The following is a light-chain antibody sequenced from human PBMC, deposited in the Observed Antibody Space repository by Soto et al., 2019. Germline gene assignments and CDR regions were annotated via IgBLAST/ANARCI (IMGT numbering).Light chain of an antibody. CDR3: KSYAGSNTYV. Sequence: QCALTQPACVSGSPGQSVTISCTGTKNDIGVYDFVSWYQHHPGKAPRLIIYEVVQRPSGVPDRFSGSKSGNTASLTVSGLQAADEADYFCKSYAGSNTYVFRSGTKVTVL. CDR2: EVV. J-gene: IGLJ1*01. CDR1: KNDIGVYDF. V-gene: IGLV2-8*01.